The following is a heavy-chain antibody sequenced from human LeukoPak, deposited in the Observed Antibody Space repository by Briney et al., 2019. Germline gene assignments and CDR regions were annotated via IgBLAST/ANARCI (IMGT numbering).Heavy chain of an antibody. CDR3: AAEDSGALVY. V-gene: IGHV4-39*01. CDR1: GGSIRTSYN. D-gene: IGHD1-26*01. Sequence: SETLSLTCSVSGGSIRTSYNWGWIRQPPGKGLEWIGSIYYSGETYYNPPLKSRLTISVDTPKNQFSLELGSVTAADTAVIYCAAEDSGALVYWGQGILVTVSS. CDR2: IYYSGET. J-gene: IGHJ4*02.